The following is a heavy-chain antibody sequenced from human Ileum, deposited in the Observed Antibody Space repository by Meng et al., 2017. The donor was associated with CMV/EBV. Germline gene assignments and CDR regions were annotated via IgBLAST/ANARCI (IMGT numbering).Heavy chain of an antibody. CDR2: IYTSGTT. Sequence: QLQLQESGPGLVKSSETLSLTCTVSGGSISNYYWSWIRQPAGKGLEWIAHIYTSGTTNYNPSLKSRVTMSVDTSRNQFSLKLTSVTAADTAVYYCARNYGSGNWNFFHYWGQGTLVTVSS. V-gene: IGHV4-4*07. CDR3: ARNYGSGNWNFFHY. D-gene: IGHD3-10*01. J-gene: IGHJ4*02. CDR1: GGSISNYY.